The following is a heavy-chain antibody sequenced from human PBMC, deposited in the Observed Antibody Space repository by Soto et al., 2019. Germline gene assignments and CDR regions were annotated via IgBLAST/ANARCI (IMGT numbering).Heavy chain of an antibody. CDR1: GYSFTNND. D-gene: IGHD3-16*01. Sequence: ASVKVSCKASGYSFTNNDVSWVRQATGQGLDWMGWTNPGSGDTGYAQKFQGRVTMTRDISTATAYMELSSLRSDDTATYYCARMATFGSLNWSDPWGQGTLVTVSS. CDR3: ARMATFGSLNWSDP. V-gene: IGHV1-8*01. CDR2: TNPGSGDT. J-gene: IGHJ5*02.